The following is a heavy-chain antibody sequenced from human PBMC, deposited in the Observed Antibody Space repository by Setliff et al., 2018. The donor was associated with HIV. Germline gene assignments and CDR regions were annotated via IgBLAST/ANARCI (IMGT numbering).Heavy chain of an antibody. Sequence: GESLKISCAASGFTFRNYKFNWVRQAPGRGLEWVSSISIGSGGAIDYADSVQGRFTIPRDNSKNSLYLQMNSLRVEDTAVYYCARDYLYYNLYNGSPVYGMDVWGQGTTVTVSS. CDR1: GFTFRNYK. CDR3: ARDYLYYNLYNGSPVYGMDV. V-gene: IGHV3-48*03. D-gene: IGHD3-3*01. J-gene: IGHJ6*02. CDR2: ISIGSGGAI.